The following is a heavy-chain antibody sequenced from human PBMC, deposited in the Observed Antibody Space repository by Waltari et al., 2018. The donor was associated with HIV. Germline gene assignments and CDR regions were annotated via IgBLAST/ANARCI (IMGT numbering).Heavy chain of an antibody. CDR2: VSFSGAT. J-gene: IGHJ5*02. CDR3: ARSGFMEWLNWFDP. D-gene: IGHD3-3*01. Sequence: QVHLQESGPGLVKHSETLSLTCTVSGGSISRYYWSWIRQPPGKAPEWIGYVSFSGATNYNPSLKSRVTISVDTSNNQLSLSLRSVTAADTGVYYCARSGFMEWLNWFDPWGQGTLVTVSS. V-gene: IGHV4-59*08. CDR1: GGSISRYY.